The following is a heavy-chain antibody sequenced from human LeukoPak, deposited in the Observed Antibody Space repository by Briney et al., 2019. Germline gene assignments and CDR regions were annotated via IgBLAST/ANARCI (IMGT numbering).Heavy chain of an antibody. J-gene: IGHJ6*02. CDR3: ARGCYYDSSGYYCYYYGMDV. Sequence: SETLSLTCTVSGTSISSYYLSWIRQHPGKGLEWIGYIYYSGSTYYNPSLKSRVTISVDTSKNQFSLKLSSVTAADTAVYYCARGCYYDSSGYYCYYYGMDVWGQGTTVTVSS. CDR1: GTSISSYY. D-gene: IGHD3-22*01. V-gene: IGHV4-31*03. CDR2: IYYSGST.